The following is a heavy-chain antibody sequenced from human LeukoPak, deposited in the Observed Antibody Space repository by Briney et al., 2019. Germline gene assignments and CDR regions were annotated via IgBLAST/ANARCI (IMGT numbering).Heavy chain of an antibody. Sequence: ASVKVSCKASGYTFTGYYMHWVRQAPGQGLEWMGWINPNSGGTNYAQEFQGRVTMTRDTSISTAYMELSRLRSDDTAVYYCARGLSSGYYVDYWGQGTLVTVSS. D-gene: IGHD3-22*01. J-gene: IGHJ4*02. V-gene: IGHV1-2*02. CDR1: GYTFTGYY. CDR3: ARGLSSGYYVDY. CDR2: INPNSGGT.